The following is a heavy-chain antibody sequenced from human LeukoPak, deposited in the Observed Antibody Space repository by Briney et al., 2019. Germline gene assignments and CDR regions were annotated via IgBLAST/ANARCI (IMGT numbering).Heavy chain of an antibody. D-gene: IGHD2-2*02. CDR3: ARGLTYCSSTSCYTLDY. Sequence: ASVTVSCKASGYTFTNYDINWVRQATGQGLEWMGWMNPNSGNTGYAQKFQGRVTLTRNTSISTAYMELSSLRSEDTAVYYCARGLTYCSSTSCYTLDYWGQGTLVTVSS. V-gene: IGHV1-8*01. CDR2: MNPNSGNT. CDR1: GYTFTNYD. J-gene: IGHJ4*02.